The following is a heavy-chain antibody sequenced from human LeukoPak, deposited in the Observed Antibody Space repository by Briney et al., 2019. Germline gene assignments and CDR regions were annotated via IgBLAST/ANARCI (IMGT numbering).Heavy chain of an antibody. V-gene: IGHV4-61*05. Sequence: SETLSLTCSVSGGSITSSSYYWGWIRQPPGKGLEWIGYIYYSGSTNYNPSLKSRVTISVDTSKNQFSLKLSSVTAADTAVYYCARTMVDCSGGSCYFAYYYMDVWGKGTTVTISS. CDR2: IYYSGST. J-gene: IGHJ6*03. D-gene: IGHD2-15*01. CDR1: GGSITSSSYY. CDR3: ARTMVDCSGGSCYFAYYYMDV.